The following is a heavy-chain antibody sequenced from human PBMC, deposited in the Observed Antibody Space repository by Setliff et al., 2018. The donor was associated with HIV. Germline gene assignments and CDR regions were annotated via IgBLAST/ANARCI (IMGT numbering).Heavy chain of an antibody. CDR1: GFTFSTYA. V-gene: IGHV3-23*01. Sequence: PGESLKISCAASGFTFSTYAMSWVRQAPGKGLEWVSGISGGGYTTYYADSVKGRFTISRDNSKNTIYLQMNSLRAEDTAVYYCAKDRGEVPTAFFDYWGQGTQVTVSS. J-gene: IGHJ4*02. CDR2: ISGGGYTT. D-gene: IGHD2-2*01. CDR3: AKDRGEVPTAFFDY.